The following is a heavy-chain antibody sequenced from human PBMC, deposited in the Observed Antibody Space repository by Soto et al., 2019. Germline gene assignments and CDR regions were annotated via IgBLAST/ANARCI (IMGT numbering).Heavy chain of an antibody. CDR2: IDSNGGT. CDR1: DDSSSNYK. J-gene: IGHJ6*02. D-gene: IGHD3-10*01. CDR3: VRQGFGRLHGLVDI. Sequence: SETLSLTCTVSDDSSSNYKWSWIRQPPGRRLEWIGYIDSNGGTSYNPSLQSRVTISIDTSTKQFFLKLSSVTAADTAVYYCVRQGFGRLHGLVDIWGQGTTVTVSS. V-gene: IGHV4-59*08.